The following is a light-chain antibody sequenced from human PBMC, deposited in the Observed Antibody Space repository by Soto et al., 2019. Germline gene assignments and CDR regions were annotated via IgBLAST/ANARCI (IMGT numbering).Light chain of an antibody. V-gene: IGKV1-27*01. CDR2: AAS. CDR3: QKYDSAPLT. Sequence: DIQMTQSPSSLSASVGDRVTITCRASQGISYYLAWYQQKPGKVPKLLIYAASTLQSGVPSRFSGSRSGTDFTLTISGLQPEDVATYYCQKYDSAPLTFGPGTKVDI. J-gene: IGKJ3*01. CDR1: QGISYY.